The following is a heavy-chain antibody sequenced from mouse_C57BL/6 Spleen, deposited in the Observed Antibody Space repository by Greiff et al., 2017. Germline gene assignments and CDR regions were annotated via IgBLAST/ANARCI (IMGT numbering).Heavy chain of an antibody. Sequence: VQVVESGPELVKPGASVKISCKASGYAFSSSWMNWVKQRPGKGLEWIGRIYPGDGDTNYNGKFKGKATLTADKSSSTAYMQLSSLTSGDSAVYYCARHYEGFAYWGQGTLVTVSA. CDR1: GYAFSSSW. V-gene: IGHV1-82*01. CDR3: ARHYEGFAY. D-gene: IGHD2-4*01. J-gene: IGHJ3*01. CDR2: IYPGDGDT.